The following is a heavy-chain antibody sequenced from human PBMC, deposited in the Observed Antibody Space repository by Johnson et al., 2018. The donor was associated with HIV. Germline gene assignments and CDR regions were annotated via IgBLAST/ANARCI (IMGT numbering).Heavy chain of an antibody. Sequence: QVQLVESGGGVVQPGRSLRLSCVASGFTFSTYAMHWVRQAPGKGLEWVTIISYDGSNKYYADSVKGQFTISRDNSKNTLYLQMNSLRAEDTAVYYCARDRGGGTEAGAFDIWGQGTMVTVSS. CDR2: ISYDGSNK. CDR3: ARDRGGGTEAGAFDI. J-gene: IGHJ3*02. V-gene: IGHV3-30-3*01. CDR1: GFTFSTYA. D-gene: IGHD2-15*01.